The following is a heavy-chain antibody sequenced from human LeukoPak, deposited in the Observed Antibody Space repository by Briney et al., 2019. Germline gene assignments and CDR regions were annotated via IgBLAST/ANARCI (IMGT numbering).Heavy chain of an antibody. CDR3: ARRGSSWRFDY. J-gene: IGHJ4*02. D-gene: IGHD6-13*01. V-gene: IGHV4-34*01. CDR2: INHSGST. CDR1: GGSFSGYY. Sequence: SETLSLTCAVYGGSFSGYYWSWIRQPPGKGLEWIGEINHSGSTNYNPSLKSRVTISVDTSKNQFSLKLSSVTAADTAVYYCARRGSSWRFDYWGQGTLVTVSS.